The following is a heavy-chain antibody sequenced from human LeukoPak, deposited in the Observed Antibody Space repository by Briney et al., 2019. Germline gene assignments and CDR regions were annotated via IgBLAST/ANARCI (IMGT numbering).Heavy chain of an antibody. CDR1: GFTFSNYA. V-gene: IGHV3-23*01. CDR3: AKFLRSSGFYSSFDY. J-gene: IGHJ4*02. CDR2: IRGSGGST. Sequence: GGSLRLSCAASGFTFSNYAMTWVRQAPGKGLAWVSSIRGSGGSTFYADSVKGRFTISRDNSKKTVFLQMSSLRAEDTAVYYCAKFLRSSGFYSSFDYWGQGTLVTVSS. D-gene: IGHD3-22*01.